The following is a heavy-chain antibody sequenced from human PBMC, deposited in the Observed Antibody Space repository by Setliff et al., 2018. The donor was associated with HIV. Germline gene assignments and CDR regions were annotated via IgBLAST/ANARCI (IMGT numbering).Heavy chain of an antibody. CDR3: ARDQSDWFY. J-gene: IGHJ4*02. CDR1: GGPISSSGYY. V-gene: IGHV4-61*08. Sequence: PSETLSLTCTVSGGPISSSGYYWGWIRQSPGRGLEWIGYMYYSGNTNYNPSLKSRVTIPVDTSKSQFSLKLNSVTAADTAVYYCARDQSDWFYWGQGTLVTVSS. D-gene: IGHD3-3*01. CDR2: MYYSGNT.